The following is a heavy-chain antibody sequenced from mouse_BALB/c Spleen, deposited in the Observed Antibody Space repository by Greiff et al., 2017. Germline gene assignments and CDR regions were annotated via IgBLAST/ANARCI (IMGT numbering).Heavy chain of an antibody. J-gene: IGHJ2*01. CDR2: ISSGGST. Sequence: EVKLMESGGGLVKPGGSLKLSCAASGFTFSSYAMSWVRQTPEKRLEWVASISSGGSTYYPDSVKGRFTISRDNARNILYLQMSSLRSEDTAMYYCARGALLGLDYWGQGTTLTVSS. CDR3: ARGALLGLDY. V-gene: IGHV5-6-5*01. D-gene: IGHD4-1*01. CDR1: GFTFSSYA.